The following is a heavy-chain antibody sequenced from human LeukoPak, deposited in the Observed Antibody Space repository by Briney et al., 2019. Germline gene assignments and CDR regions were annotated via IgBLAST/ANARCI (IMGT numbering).Heavy chain of an antibody. J-gene: IGHJ4*02. V-gene: IGHV1-46*01. Sequence: ASVTVSCKASGYTFTSYYMHWVRQAPGQGLEWMGIINPSGGSTTYAQQFQGRVTMTRDTSTSTVYLELSSLRSEDTAVYYCARGPWHYFDYWGQGTLVTVSS. CDR2: INPSGGST. CDR3: ARGPWHYFDY. CDR1: GYTFTSYY.